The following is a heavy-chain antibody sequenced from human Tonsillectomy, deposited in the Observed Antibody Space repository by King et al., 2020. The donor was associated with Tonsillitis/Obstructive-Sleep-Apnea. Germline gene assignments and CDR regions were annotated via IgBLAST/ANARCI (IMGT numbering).Heavy chain of an antibody. J-gene: IGHJ6*03. D-gene: IGHD2-2*01. V-gene: IGHV1-58*01. CDR1: GFTFTSSA. CDR3: AAGQYCSSTSCYPDYYYYYMDV. CDR2: IVVGSGNT. Sequence: QLVQSGPEVKKPGTSVKVSCKASGFTFTSSAVQWVRQARGQRLEWIGWIVVGSGNTNYEQKVQERVTITRDMSTSTAYMELSSLRSEDTAVYYCAAGQYCSSTSCYPDYYYYYMDVWGKGTTVTVSS.